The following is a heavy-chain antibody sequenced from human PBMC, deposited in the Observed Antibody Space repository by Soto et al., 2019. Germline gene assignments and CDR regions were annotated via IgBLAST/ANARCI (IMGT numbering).Heavy chain of an antibody. V-gene: IGHV1-69*13. CDR2: IIPIFGTA. J-gene: IGHJ4*02. Sequence: SVKVSCKASGGTFSSYAISWVRQAPGQGLEWMGGIIPIFGTANYAQKFQGRVTITADESTSTAYMELSSLRSEDTAVYYCARSRTLARRPTYYFDYWGQGTLLTVSS. CDR1: GGTFSSYA. D-gene: IGHD6-6*01. CDR3: ARSRTLARRPTYYFDY.